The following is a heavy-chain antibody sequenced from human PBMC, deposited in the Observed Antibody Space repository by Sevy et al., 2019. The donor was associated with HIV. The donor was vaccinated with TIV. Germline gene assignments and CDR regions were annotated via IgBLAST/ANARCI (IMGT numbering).Heavy chain of an antibody. D-gene: IGHD2-21*02. Sequence: ASVKVSCKASGDTFRKYVISWVRQAPGQGLEWMGGIIPVYGTTNYAQKFQARVTFTADASTSTVYMELSRLRSEDTAVYYCARDMTCGGDCYYLDSWGQGTLVTVSS. J-gene: IGHJ4*02. CDR2: IIPVYGTT. CDR3: ARDMTCGGDCYYLDS. CDR1: GDTFRKYV. V-gene: IGHV1-69*13.